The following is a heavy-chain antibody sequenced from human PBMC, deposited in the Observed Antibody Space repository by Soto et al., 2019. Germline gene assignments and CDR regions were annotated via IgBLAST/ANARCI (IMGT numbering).Heavy chain of an antibody. CDR1: GFTFSSYG. D-gene: IGHD1-26*01. CDR3: AKDIRGANGNYYYGMDV. CDR2: ISYDGSNK. Sequence: GGSLRLSCAASGFTFSSYGMHWVRQAPGKGLEWVAVISYDGSNKYYADSVKGRFTISRDNSKNTLYLQMNSLRAEDTAVYYCAKDIRGANGNYYYGMDVWGQGTTVTVSS. V-gene: IGHV3-30*18. J-gene: IGHJ6*02.